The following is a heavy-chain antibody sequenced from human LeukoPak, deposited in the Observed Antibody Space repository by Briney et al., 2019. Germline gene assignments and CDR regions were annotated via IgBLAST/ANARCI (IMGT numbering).Heavy chain of an antibody. D-gene: IGHD3-22*01. CDR2: IIPIFGTA. V-gene: IGHV1-69*13. CDR1: GGTFSSYA. Sequence: SVKVSCKASGGTFSSYAISWVRQAPGQGLEWMGGIIPIFGTANYAQKFQGRVTITADESTSTAYMELSSLRSEDTAVYYCVMGYYDSSGYKIDYWGQGTLVTVSS. CDR3: VMGYYDSSGYKIDY. J-gene: IGHJ4*02.